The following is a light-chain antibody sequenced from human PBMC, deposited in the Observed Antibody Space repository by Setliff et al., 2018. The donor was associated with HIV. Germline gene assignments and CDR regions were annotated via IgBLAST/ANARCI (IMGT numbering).Light chain of an antibody. CDR2: EVS. Sequence: QSALTQSASVSGSPGQSITISCTGTSSDVGGYNYVSWYQQHPGKAPKLMIFEVSNRPSGVSNRFSGSKSGNTASLTISGLQAEDEADYYCSSYAITNTLPFGTGTKVTVL. CDR1: SSDVGGYNY. J-gene: IGLJ1*01. CDR3: SSYAITNTLP. V-gene: IGLV2-14*01.